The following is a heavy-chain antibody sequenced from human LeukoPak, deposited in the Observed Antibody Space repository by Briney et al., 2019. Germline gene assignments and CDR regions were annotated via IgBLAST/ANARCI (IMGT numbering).Heavy chain of an antibody. J-gene: IGHJ2*01. Sequence: SETLSLTCTVSGGSISSYYWSWIRQPPGKGLEWIGYIFDSGSTNYNPSLKSRVTISVDTSKNQFSLKLSSVTAADTAVYYCARAGSSGSSKIPFSWYFDLWGRGTLVTVSS. D-gene: IGHD2-15*01. V-gene: IGHV4-59*01. CDR1: GGSISSYY. CDR3: ARAGSSGSSKIPFSWYFDL. CDR2: IFDSGST.